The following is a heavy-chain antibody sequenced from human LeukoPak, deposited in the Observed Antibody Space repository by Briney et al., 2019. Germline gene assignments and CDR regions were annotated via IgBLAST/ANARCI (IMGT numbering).Heavy chain of an antibody. CDR1: GFTFSSYS. J-gene: IGHJ4*02. CDR3: ARDAYSSGWYDY. D-gene: IGHD6-19*01. Sequence: PGGSLRLSCAASGFTFSSYSMNWVRQAPGEGLEWVSSISSSSSYIYYADSVKGRFTISRDNAKNSLYLQMNSLRAEDTAVYYCARDAYSSGWYDYWGQGTLVTVSS. V-gene: IGHV3-21*01. CDR2: ISSSSSYI.